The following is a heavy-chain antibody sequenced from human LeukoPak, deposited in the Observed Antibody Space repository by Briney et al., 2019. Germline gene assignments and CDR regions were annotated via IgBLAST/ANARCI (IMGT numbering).Heavy chain of an antibody. Sequence: GGSLRLSCAASGFTFSSYWMSWVRQAPGKGLEWVANIKQDGSEKYYVDSVKGRFTISRDNAKNSLYLQMNSLRAEDTAVYYCARDLVGQQLGLDYWGQGTLVTVSS. J-gene: IGHJ4*02. CDR1: GFTFSSYW. D-gene: IGHD6-13*01. CDR2: IKQDGSEK. CDR3: ARDLVGQQLGLDY. V-gene: IGHV3-7*01.